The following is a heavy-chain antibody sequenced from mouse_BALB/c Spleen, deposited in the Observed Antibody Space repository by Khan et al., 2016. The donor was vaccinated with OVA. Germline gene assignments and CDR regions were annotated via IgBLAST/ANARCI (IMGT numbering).Heavy chain of an antibody. CDR2: IIYTGYT. CDR3: ACSTYRYAFVY. Sequence: EVQLQESGPSLVKPSQTLSLTCSVTGDSITSGYWNWIRKFPGNKLEYMGYIIYTGYTYYNPSLQSRISITRHTSKNQSYLQLNSVSDEDTATYYYACSTYRYAFVYWGQGTLVTVSA. D-gene: IGHD2-14*01. J-gene: IGHJ3*01. CDR1: GDSITSGY. V-gene: IGHV3-8*02.